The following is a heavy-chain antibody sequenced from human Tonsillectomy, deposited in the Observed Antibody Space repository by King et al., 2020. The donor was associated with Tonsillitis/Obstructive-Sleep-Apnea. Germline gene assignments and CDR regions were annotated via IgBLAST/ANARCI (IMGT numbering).Heavy chain of an antibody. J-gene: IGHJ4*02. CDR2: IFYSGST. CDR3: AGTYSSSWSTFDY. Sequence: VQLQESGPGLVKPSETLSLTCTVSGGSISSYYWSWIRQPPGKGLAWIGYIFYSGSTNYNPSLKSRVTISVDTSKNQFSLKLSSVTAADTAVYYCAGTYSSSWSTFDYWGQGTLVTVSS. CDR1: GGSISSYY. V-gene: IGHV4-59*08. D-gene: IGHD6-13*01.